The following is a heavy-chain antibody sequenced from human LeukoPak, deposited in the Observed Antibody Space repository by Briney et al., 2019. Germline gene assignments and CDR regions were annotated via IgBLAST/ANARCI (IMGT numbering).Heavy chain of an antibody. J-gene: IGHJ4*02. CDR1: GFTFSDYA. D-gene: IGHD6-19*01. CDR3: ASGYSSGWYYFDY. V-gene: IGHV3-23*01. Sequence: PGGSLRLSCAASGFTFSDYAMSWVLQAPGKGLEWVSAVSGSGRSTYYADSVKGRFTISRDTSKNTLYLQMNSLRAEDTAVYYCASGYSSGWYYFDYWGQGTLVTVSS. CDR2: VSGSGRST.